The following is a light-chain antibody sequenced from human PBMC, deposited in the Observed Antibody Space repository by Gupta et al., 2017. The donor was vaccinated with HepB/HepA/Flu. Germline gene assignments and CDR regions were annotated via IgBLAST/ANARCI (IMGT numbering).Light chain of an antibody. CDR3: QQYDNLPLT. CDR2: DAS. V-gene: IGKV1-33*01. CDR1: QNISNY. Sequence: DIQMTQSPSSLSASVGDRVTITCQASQNISNYLNWYQQKPGKAPKLLIYDASHLETGVPSRFSGSGSATDFTFTISSLQPEDIATYYCQQYDNLPLTFGGGTKVEIK. J-gene: IGKJ4*01.